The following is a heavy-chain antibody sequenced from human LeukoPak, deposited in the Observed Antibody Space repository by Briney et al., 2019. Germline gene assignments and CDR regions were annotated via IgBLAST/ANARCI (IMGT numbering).Heavy chain of an antibody. CDR1: GGSISSYY. CDR2: IYYSGST. J-gene: IGHJ4*02. D-gene: IGHD4-23*01. V-gene: IGHV4-59*08. Sequence: PSETLSLTCTVSGGSISSYYWSWIRQPPGQGLEWIGYIYYSGSTNYNPSLKSRVTISVDTSKNQFSLKLSSVTAADTAVYYCAKKGNGYGANSIDYWGQGTLVTVSS. CDR3: AKKGNGYGANSIDY.